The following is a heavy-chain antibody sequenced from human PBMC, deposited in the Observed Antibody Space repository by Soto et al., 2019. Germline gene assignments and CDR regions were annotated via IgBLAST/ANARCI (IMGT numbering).Heavy chain of an antibody. Sequence: SETLSLTCTVSGGSVSSGSYYWSWIRQPPGKGLEWIGYIYYSGSTNYNPSLKSRVTISVDNSKNTLSLQMNTLRAEDTAVYFCAKAAKRAWVASRIDYWGQGTLVTVSS. CDR1: GGSVSSGSYY. CDR3: AKAAKRAWVASRIDY. J-gene: IGHJ4*02. CDR2: IYYSGST. V-gene: IGHV4-61*01. D-gene: IGHD2-15*01.